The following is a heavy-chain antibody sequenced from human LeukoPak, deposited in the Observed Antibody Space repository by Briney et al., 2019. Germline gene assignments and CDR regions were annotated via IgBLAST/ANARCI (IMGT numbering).Heavy chain of an antibody. V-gene: IGHV4-34*01. CDR2: INHSGST. CDR1: GGSFSGYY. Sequence: PSETLSLTCAVYGGSFSGYYWSWIRQPPGKGLEWIGEINHSGSTNYNPSLKSRVTISVDTSKNQFSLKLSSVTAADTAVYYCARGYYYDSSGYSHYYFDYWGQGTLVNVSS. CDR3: ARGYYYDSSGYSHYYFDY. J-gene: IGHJ4*02. D-gene: IGHD3-22*01.